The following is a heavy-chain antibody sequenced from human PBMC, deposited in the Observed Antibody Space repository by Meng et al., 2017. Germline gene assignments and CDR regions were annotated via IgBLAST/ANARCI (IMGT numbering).Heavy chain of an antibody. Sequence: SETLSLTCTVSGGSISSSSYYWGWIRQPPGKGLEWIGSIYYSGSTYYNPSLKSRVTISVDTSKNQFSLKLSSVTAADTAVYYCARDLFPDRRTYYFDYWGQGTLVTVSS. V-gene: IGHV4-39*07. D-gene: IGHD1-14*01. CDR1: GGSISSSSYY. J-gene: IGHJ4*02. CDR2: IYYSGST. CDR3: ARDLFPDRRTYYFDY.